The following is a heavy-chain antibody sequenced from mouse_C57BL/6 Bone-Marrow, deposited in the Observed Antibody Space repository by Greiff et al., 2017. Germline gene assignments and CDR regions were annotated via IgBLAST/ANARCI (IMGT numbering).Heavy chain of an antibody. J-gene: IGHJ4*01. V-gene: IGHV1-22*01. CDR3: ASVRIKHYYAMDY. CDR1: GYTFTDYN. Sequence: EVQLQQSGPELVKPGASVKMSCKASGYTFTDYNMHWVKQSHGKSLEWIGYINPNNGGTSYNQKFKGKATLTVNKSSSTAYMELRSLTSEDSAVYYSASVRIKHYYAMDYWGQGTSVTVSS. CDR2: INPNNGGT.